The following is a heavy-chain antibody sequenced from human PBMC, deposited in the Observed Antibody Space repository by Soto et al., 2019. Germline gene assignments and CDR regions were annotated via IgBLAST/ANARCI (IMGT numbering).Heavy chain of an antibody. V-gene: IGHV2-26*01. CDR3: ARIPYYYDSSGYYVDY. CDR1: GFSLSNARMG. D-gene: IGHD3-22*01. Sequence: QVTLKESGPVLVKPTETLTLTCTVSGFSLSNARMGVSWIRQPPGKALEWLAHIFSTDEKSYSTSLKSRLTISKDTSKSQVVLTMTNLDPVDTATYYCARIPYYYDSSGYYVDYWGQGTLVTVSS. CDR2: IFSTDEK. J-gene: IGHJ4*02.